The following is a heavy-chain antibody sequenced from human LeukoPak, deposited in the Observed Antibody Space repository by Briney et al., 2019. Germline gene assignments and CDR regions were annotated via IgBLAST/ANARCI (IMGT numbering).Heavy chain of an antibody. CDR3: ARDLLVVVAATLDYYYYYGMDV. CDR1: GFTFSSYW. D-gene: IGHD2-15*01. CDR2: IKQDGSEK. J-gene: IGHJ6*02. V-gene: IGHV3-7*01. Sequence: GGSLRLSCAASGFTFSSYWMSWVRQAPGKGREWVANIKQDGSEKYYVDSVKGRFTISRDNAKNSLYLQMNSLRAKDTAVYYCARDLLVVVAATLDYYYYYGMDVWGQGTTVTVSS.